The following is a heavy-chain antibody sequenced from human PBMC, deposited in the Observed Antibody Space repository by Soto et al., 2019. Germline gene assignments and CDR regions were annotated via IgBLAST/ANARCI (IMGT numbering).Heavy chain of an antibody. CDR3: ARDPTTGFADY. J-gene: IGHJ4*02. D-gene: IGHD3-9*01. V-gene: IGHV3-23*01. Sequence: PGGSLRLSCAASGFTFSSYALNWVRQAPGKGLEWVPTVSSSGGSTYYADSAKGRFTVSRDKSKNTLYRQMNSLRAEDTAVYYFARDPTTGFADYWGQGTLVTVGS. CDR2: VSSSGGST. CDR1: GFTFSSYA.